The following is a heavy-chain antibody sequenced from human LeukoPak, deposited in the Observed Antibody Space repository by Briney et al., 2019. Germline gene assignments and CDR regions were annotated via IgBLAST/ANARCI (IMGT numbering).Heavy chain of an antibody. V-gene: IGHV3-74*01. D-gene: IGHD2-21*01. CDR1: GFTFSSYW. J-gene: IGHJ4*02. CDR3: AKAPVTTCRGAYCYPFDY. CDR2: IKSDGSST. Sequence: GGSLRLSCAASGFTFSSYWMHWVRQAPGKGLVWVSRIKSDGSSTNYADSVKGRFTISRDSSKNTLFLQMNRLRPEDAAVYYCAKAPVTTCRGAYCYPFDYWGQGTLVTVSS.